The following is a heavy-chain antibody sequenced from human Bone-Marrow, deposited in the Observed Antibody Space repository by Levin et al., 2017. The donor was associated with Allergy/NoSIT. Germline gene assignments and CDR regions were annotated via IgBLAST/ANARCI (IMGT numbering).Heavy chain of an antibody. CDR3: AQASLRQCSGARCYYFDY. V-gene: IGHV3-23*01. Sequence: SCTASGFTFTNYAMSWVRQAPGKRLEWVSTFSGGVDTTYHAVSVRGRFAISRDNSKNTLYLQMNSLGPEDTALYYCAQASLRQCSGARCYYFDYWGQGTQVTVSS. CDR1: GFTFTNYA. CDR2: FSGGVDTT. J-gene: IGHJ4*02. D-gene: IGHD2-15*01.